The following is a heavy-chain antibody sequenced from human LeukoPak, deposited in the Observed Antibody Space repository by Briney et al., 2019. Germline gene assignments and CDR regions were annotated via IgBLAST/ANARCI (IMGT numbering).Heavy chain of an antibody. CDR2: ISAYNGNT. V-gene: IGHV1-18*01. D-gene: IGHD3-9*01. CDR1: GYTFTSYG. J-gene: IGHJ5*02. CDR3: ARGNLRYFDWLPQANWFDP. Sequence: GASVKVSCKASGYTFTSYGTSWVRQAPGQGLEWMGWISAYNGNTNYAQKLQGRVTMTTDTSTSTAYMELRSLRSDDTAVYYCARGNLRYFDWLPQANWFDPWGQGTLVTVSS.